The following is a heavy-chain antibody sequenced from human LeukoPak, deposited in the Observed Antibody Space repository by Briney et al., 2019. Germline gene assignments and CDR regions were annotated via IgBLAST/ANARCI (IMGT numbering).Heavy chain of an antibody. CDR2: ISGDGGRT. CDR1: GFTFDDYA. CDR3: AKDTYFGSGSYDAFDI. J-gene: IGHJ3*02. V-gene: IGHV3-43*02. D-gene: IGHD3-10*01. Sequence: PGRSLRLSCAASGFTFDDYALHWVRQAPGKGLDWVSLISGDGGRTFYADSVKGRFTISRDNSKNSLYLQMNSLRTEDTALYYCAKDTYFGSGSYDAFDIWGQGTMVTVSS.